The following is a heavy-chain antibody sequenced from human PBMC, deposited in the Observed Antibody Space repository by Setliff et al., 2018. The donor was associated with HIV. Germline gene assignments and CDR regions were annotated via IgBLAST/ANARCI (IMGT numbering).Heavy chain of an antibody. V-gene: IGHV5-51*01. J-gene: IGHJ5*02. CDR3: AISGSPDRRPT. CDR1: GYSFTYYW. Sequence: PGEYLKISCEASGYSFTYYWIGWVRQMPGKSLEWMGIIYPDDSEIGYSPSVQGQVTISADKSISTAYLQWSSLKASDTAIYYCAISGSPDRRPTWGQGTLVTVSS. D-gene: IGHD3-10*01. CDR2: IYPDDSEI.